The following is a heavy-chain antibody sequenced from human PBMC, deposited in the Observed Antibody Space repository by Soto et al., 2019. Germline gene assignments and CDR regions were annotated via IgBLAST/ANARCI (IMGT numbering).Heavy chain of an antibody. Sequence: GGSLRLSCAASGFIFSDYYMTWIRQAPGKGLEGVSYISSSSSYTNYADAVKGRFTISRDNTKNSLDLQMNSLRADDTAVYYCVRPVHDKNSVTYYFDYWGQGTLVTVSS. V-gene: IGHV3-11*03. CDR3: VRPVHDKNSVTYYFDY. J-gene: IGHJ4*02. D-gene: IGHD1-26*01. CDR1: GFIFSDYY. CDR2: ISSSSSYT.